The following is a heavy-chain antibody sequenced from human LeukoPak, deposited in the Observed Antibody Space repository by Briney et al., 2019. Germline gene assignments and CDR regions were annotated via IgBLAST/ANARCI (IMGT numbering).Heavy chain of an antibody. V-gene: IGHV3-23*01. Sequence: GGSLRLSCAASGFTFSGYVMSWVRQAPGKGLEWVSAISGSGGNTYYADSVKGRFSISRDNSKNTLYLQVNSLRVEDTAIYYCAKSGSSSPDHWGQGTLVTVSS. J-gene: IGHJ5*02. D-gene: IGHD1-26*01. CDR2: ISGSGGNT. CDR1: GFTFSGYV. CDR3: AKSGSSSPDH.